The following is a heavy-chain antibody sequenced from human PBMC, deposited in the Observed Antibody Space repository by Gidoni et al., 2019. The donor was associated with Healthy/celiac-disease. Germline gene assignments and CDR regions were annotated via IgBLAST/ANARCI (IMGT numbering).Heavy chain of an antibody. J-gene: IGHJ2*01. V-gene: IGHV4-61*02. CDR1: GGPISSGSYY. CDR2: IYTSGSS. D-gene: IGHD3-22*01. CDR3: ARLDYYDMGYFDL. Sequence: QVPLPESVPGLVKPSQTLSLTCTVSGGPISSGSYYWSWIRQHAGKGLEWIGRIYTSGSSNYNPSLKSRVTISVDTSKNQFSLKLSSVTAADTAVYYCARLDYYDMGYFDLWGRGTLVTVSS.